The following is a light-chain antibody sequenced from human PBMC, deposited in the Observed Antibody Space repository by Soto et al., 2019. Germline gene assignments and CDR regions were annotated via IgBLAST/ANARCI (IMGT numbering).Light chain of an antibody. CDR3: QQRSNWPPG. CDR1: QSVSSY. Sequence: EIVLTQSPATLSLSPGERATLSCRASQSVSSYLAWYQQKPGQAPRLLIYDASNRATGIPARFSGSGSVTELTHTISSLEPEDFAGYYRQQRSNWPPGFGQGTKVEIK. V-gene: IGKV3-11*01. CDR2: DAS. J-gene: IGKJ1*01.